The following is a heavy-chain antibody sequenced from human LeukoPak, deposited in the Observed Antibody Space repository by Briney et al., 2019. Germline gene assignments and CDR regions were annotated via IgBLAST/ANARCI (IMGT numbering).Heavy chain of an antibody. D-gene: IGHD3-3*01. J-gene: IGHJ4*02. V-gene: IGHV4-34*01. CDR3: ARAPLEWLFSFDY. CDR2: INHSGST. CDR1: GGSFSGYY. Sequence: PSETLSLTCAVYGGSFSGYYWSWIRQPPGKGLEWIGEINHSGSTNYNPSLKSRVTISGDTSKNQFSLKLSSVTAADTAVYYCARAPLEWLFSFDYWGQGTLVTVSS.